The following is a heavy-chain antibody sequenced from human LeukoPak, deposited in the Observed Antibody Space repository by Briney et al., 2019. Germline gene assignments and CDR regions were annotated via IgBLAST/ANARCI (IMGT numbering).Heavy chain of an antibody. J-gene: IGHJ6*02. CDR3: AKGRCSSTSCYVNYYGMDV. Sequence: GGSLRLSCAASGFTFSSYAMSWVRQAPGKRLECVSAISGSGGSTYYAVSVKGRFTISRDNSKNTLYLQMNSLRAEDTAVYYCAKGRCSSTSCYVNYYGMDVWGQGTTVTVSS. V-gene: IGHV3-23*01. CDR1: GFTFSSYA. CDR2: ISGSGGST. D-gene: IGHD2-2*01.